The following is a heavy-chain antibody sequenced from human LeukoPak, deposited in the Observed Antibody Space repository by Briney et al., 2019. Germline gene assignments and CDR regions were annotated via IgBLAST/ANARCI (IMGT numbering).Heavy chain of an antibody. CDR1: GGSISSYY. Sequence: PSETLSLTCTVSGGSISSYYWSWIRQPPGKGLEWIGYIYYSGSTNYNPSLKSRVTISVDTSKNQFSLKLSSVTAADTAVYYCARGYYDSSGPGRFDPWGQGTLVTVSS. J-gene: IGHJ5*02. V-gene: IGHV4-59*08. D-gene: IGHD3-22*01. CDR2: IYYSGST. CDR3: ARGYYDSSGPGRFDP.